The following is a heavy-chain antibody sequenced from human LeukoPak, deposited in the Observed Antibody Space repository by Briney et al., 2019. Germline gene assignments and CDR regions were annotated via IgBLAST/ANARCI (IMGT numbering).Heavy chain of an antibody. V-gene: IGHV3-9*01. CDR1: GFTFDDYA. CDR3: AKDMVAGPYDSSGYYQYYFDY. J-gene: IGHJ4*02. CDR2: ISWNSGSI. Sequence: PGGSLRLSCAASGFTFDDYAMHWVRQAPGKGLEWVSGISWNSGSIGYADSVKGRFTTSRDNAKNSLYLQMNSLRAEDTALYYCAKDMVAGPYDSSGYYQYYFDYWGQGTLVTVSS. D-gene: IGHD3-22*01.